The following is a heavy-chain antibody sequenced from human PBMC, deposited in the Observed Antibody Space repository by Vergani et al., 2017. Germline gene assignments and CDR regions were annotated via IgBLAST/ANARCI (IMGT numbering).Heavy chain of an antibody. D-gene: IGHD5-24*01. V-gene: IGHV4-61*02. CDR1: GDSINSGRHF. CDR2: IYTSGST. J-gene: IGHJ5*01. CDR3: VRGGLATIYNWFDP. Sequence: QVQLQESGPGLVKPSQTLSLTCTVSGDSINSGRHFWNWIRQPAGKALEWIGHIYTSGSTNYNPSLKSRVTMSLDSSKNQFSLKLTSVTAADTAVYYCVRGGLATIYNWFDPWGQGTRVTVSS.